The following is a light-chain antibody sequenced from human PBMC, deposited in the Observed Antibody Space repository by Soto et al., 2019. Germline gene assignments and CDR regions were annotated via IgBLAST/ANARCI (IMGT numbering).Light chain of an antibody. V-gene: IGLV2-14*01. Sequence: QSALTQPASVSASPGQSITISCTGTSSDVGGYNYVSWYQQHPGKAPKLMIYEVSNRPSGVSNRFSGSKSGNTASLTISGLQAEDEADYYCSSYTSSSTPHVFGTGTKLTVL. J-gene: IGLJ1*01. CDR2: EVS. CDR3: SSYTSSSTPHV. CDR1: SSDVGGYNY.